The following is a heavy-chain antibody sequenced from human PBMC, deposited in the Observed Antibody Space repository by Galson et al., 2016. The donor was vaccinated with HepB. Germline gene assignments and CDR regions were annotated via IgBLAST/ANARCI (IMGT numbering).Heavy chain of an antibody. Sequence: SVKVSCKASGVTFSTSAVQWVRQARGQHLEWIGWIVAGNGDTKYAQKFQERVTITRDMSTRTAYMELSSLTSEDTAVYYCAARGNSWPYYWGQGTLVTASS. J-gene: IGHJ4*02. D-gene: IGHD6-13*01. CDR1: GVTFSTSA. CDR3: AARGNSWPYY. CDR2: IVAGNGDT. V-gene: IGHV1-58*01.